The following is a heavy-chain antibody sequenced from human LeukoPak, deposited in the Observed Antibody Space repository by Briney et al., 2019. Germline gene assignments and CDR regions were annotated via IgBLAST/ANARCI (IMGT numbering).Heavy chain of an antibody. CDR2: ISYDGSNK. CDR3: ASVAGGAPFDY. Sequence: GGSLRLSCAASGFTFSSYGMHWVRQAPGKGLEWVAVISYDGSNKYYADSVKGRFTISRDNSKNTLYLQMNSLRAEDTAVYYCASVAGGAPFDYWGQGTLVTVSS. V-gene: IGHV3-30*03. D-gene: IGHD6-19*01. CDR1: GFTFSSYG. J-gene: IGHJ4*02.